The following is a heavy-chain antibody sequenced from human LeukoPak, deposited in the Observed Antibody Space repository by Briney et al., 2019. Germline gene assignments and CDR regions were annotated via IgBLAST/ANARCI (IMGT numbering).Heavy chain of an antibody. D-gene: IGHD5-12*01. Sequence: SETLSLTCTVSGGSISGYCWTWIRQPAGKGLEWIGRIYNIGSPNYNPALKSRVTISVDTSKNQFSLKLSSVAAADSAVYYCARGLRTDSGYDDGEDHWGQGTLVTVSS. CDR2: IYNIGSP. CDR3: ARGLRTDSGYDDGEDH. J-gene: IGHJ4*02. CDR1: GGSISGYC. V-gene: IGHV4-4*07.